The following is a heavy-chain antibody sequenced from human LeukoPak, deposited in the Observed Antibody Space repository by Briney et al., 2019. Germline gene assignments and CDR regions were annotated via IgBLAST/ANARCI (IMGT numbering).Heavy chain of an antibody. J-gene: IGHJ4*02. Sequence: GESLKISCKGSGYRFNSYWISWVRQMPGKGLEWMGGIDPSDSDANYSPSFQGHVTFSVDKSITTAFLQWSSLKASDTAMYYCARERGRLVDYWGQGSLVTVSS. V-gene: IGHV5-10-1*01. CDR3: ARERGRLVDY. CDR2: IDPSDSDA. CDR1: GYRFNSYW. D-gene: IGHD6-25*01.